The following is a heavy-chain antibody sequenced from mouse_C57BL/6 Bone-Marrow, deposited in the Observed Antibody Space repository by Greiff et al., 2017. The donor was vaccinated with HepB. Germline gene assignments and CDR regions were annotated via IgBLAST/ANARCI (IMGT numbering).Heavy chain of an antibody. CDR2: INPSSGST. D-gene: IGHD2-1*01. V-gene: IGHV1-7*01. J-gene: IGHJ3*01. CDR3: ARRVGSTPGFAY. Sequence: QVQLKESGAELAKPGASVKLSCKASGYTFTSYWMHWVKQRPGQGLEWIGYINPSSGSTKYNQKFKDKATLTADKSSSTAYMQLSSLTYEDSAFYYCARRVGSTPGFAYWGQGTLVTVSA. CDR1: GYTFTSYW.